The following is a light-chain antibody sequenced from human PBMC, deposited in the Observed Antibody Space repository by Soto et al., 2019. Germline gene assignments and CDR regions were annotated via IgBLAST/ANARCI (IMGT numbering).Light chain of an antibody. J-gene: IGKJ5*01. Sequence: DIQMTQSPSSLSASVGDRVTITCRASQTIINFLNWYQQKPGKAPKLLIYAASSLQGGVPSRFSGSGSGTDFTLTVSSLLPDDFATYYCQQSFSSVTFGQGTRLEIK. CDR1: QTIINF. CDR2: AAS. CDR3: QQSFSSVT. V-gene: IGKV1-39*01.